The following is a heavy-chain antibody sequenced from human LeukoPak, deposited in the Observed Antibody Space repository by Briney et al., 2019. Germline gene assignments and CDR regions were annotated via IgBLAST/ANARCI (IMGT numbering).Heavy chain of an antibody. V-gene: IGHV4-39*01. CDR1: GGSISSSSYY. Sequence: SETLSLTCTVSGGSISSSSYYWGWIRQPPGKGLEWIGSIYYSGSTYYNPSLKSRVTISVDTSKNQFSLKLSSVTAADTAVNYCASTIADSGYFFDYWGQGTLVTVSS. D-gene: IGHD3-22*01. CDR2: IYYSGST. CDR3: ASTIADSGYFFDY. J-gene: IGHJ4*02.